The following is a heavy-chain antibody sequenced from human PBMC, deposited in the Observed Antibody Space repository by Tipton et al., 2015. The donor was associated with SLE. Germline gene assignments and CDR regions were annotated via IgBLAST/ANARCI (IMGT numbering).Heavy chain of an antibody. D-gene: IGHD6-13*01. V-gene: IGHV4-38-2*02. J-gene: IGHJ4*02. CDR2: IYHSGST. Sequence: TLSLTCTVSGYSISSDYYWGWIRQPPGKGLEWIGSIYHSGSTHYNPSLKSRVSISVDTSKNQFSLKLGSVTAADTAVYYCARGWGSWPYYFDYWGQGTLVTVSS. CDR1: GYSISSDYY. CDR3: ARGWGSWPYYFDY.